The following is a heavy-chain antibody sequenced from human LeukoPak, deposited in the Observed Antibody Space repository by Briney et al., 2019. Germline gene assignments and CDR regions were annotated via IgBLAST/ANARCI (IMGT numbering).Heavy chain of an antibody. CDR3: AKEMATITSGYY. D-gene: IGHD5-24*01. Sequence: GSLRLSCAASGLSFSSFAMSWVRQAPGKGLEWVSAISGSGGSTYYADSVKGRFTISRDNSKNTLYLQMNSLRAEDTAVYYCAKEMATITSGYYWGQGTLVTVSS. J-gene: IGHJ4*02. CDR1: GLSFSSFA. V-gene: IGHV3-23*01. CDR2: ISGSGGST.